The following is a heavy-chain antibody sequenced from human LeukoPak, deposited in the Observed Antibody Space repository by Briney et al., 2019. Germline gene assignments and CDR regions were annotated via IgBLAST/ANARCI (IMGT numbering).Heavy chain of an antibody. D-gene: IGHD3-10*01. CDR2: VYSGGTQ. Sequence: GGSLSLSWAASGFTVGSNCMSWARQPPGRGREWVSFVYSGGTQYYTASVRGRFIISRDNSKNTMYLQMNSLRAEDTAMYYCSLMLRGMYYFDYWGQGTLVTVSS. CDR1: GFTVGSNC. J-gene: IGHJ4*02. V-gene: IGHV3-53*03. CDR3: SLMLRGMYYFDY.